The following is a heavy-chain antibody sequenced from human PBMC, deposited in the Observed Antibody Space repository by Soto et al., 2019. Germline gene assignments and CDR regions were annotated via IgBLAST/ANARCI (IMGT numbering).Heavy chain of an antibody. CDR3: AREGDYFDY. Sequence: SGTLSLTCTVSGGSISSYYWSWIRQPPGKGLEWIGYIYYSGSTNYNPSLKSRVTISVDTSKNQFSLKLSSVTAADTAVYYCAREGDYFDYWVQGTLVTVSS. J-gene: IGHJ4*02. V-gene: IGHV4-59*01. CDR1: GGSISSYY. CDR2: IYYSGST.